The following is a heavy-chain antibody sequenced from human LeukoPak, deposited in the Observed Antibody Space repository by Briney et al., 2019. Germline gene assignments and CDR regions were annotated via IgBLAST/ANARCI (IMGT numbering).Heavy chain of an antibody. CDR3: TTLGYYYDSSGYYSNYYYYMDV. Sequence: PGGSLRLSCAASGFTFSNAWMSWVRQAPGKGLEWVGRIKSKTDGGTTDYAAPVKGRFTISRDDSKNTLYLQMNSLKTEDTAVYYCTTLGYYYDSSGYYSNYYYYMDVWGKGTTVTVSS. CDR1: GFTFSNAW. J-gene: IGHJ6*03. V-gene: IGHV3-15*01. D-gene: IGHD3-22*01. CDR2: IKSKTDGGTT.